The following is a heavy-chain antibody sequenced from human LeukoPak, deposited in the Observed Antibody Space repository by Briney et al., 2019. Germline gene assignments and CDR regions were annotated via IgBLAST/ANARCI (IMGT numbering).Heavy chain of an antibody. V-gene: IGHV3-23*01. D-gene: IGHD6-19*01. CDR2: ISGSGGST. CDR3: AKCGGWSQYYFDY. Sequence: PGXXLRLSCAASGFTFSSYAMSWVRQAPGKGLEWVSAISGSGGSTYYADSVKGRFTISRDNSKNTLYLQMNSLRAEDTAVYYCAKCGGWSQYYFDYWGQGTLVTVSS. J-gene: IGHJ4*02. CDR1: GFTFSSYA.